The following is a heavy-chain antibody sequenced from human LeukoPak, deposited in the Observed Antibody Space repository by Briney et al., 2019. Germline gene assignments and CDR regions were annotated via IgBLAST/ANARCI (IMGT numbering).Heavy chain of an antibody. D-gene: IGHD5-18*01. V-gene: IGHV3-21*01. CDR2: ISSSSSYI. Sequence: GGSLRLSCAASGFTFSNYDMNWVRQAPGKGLEWVSSISSSSSYIYYADSVKGRFTISRDNAKNSLYLQMNSLRAEDTAVYYCARDFRDTIGFDYWGQGTLVTASS. J-gene: IGHJ4*02. CDR3: ARDFRDTIGFDY. CDR1: GFTFSNYD.